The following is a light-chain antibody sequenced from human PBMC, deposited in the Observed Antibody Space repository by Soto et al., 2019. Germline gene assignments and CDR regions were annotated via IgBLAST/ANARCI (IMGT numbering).Light chain of an antibody. CDR3: QQYYSYPLT. V-gene: IGKV1-5*01. CDR1: QNIINW. CDR2: AAS. Sequence: DVQMTQSPSTLSSSVGDRVTITCRASQNIINWLAWYQQKPGKAPKLLIYAASTLQSGVPSRFSGSGSGTDFTLTISCLQSEDFATYYCQQYYSYPLTFGQGTKVDIK. J-gene: IGKJ1*01.